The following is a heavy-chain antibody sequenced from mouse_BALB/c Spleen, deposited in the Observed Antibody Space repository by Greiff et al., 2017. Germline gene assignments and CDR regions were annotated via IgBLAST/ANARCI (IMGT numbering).Heavy chain of an antibody. CDR1: GYTFTSYW. CDR3: AREWNDSYYFDY. CDR2: IYPGDGDT. Sequence: QVQLKESGAELARPGASVKLSCKASGYTFTSYWMQWVKQRPGQGLEWIGAIYPGDGDTRYTQKFKGKATLTADKSSSTAYMQLSSLASEDSAVYYCAREWNDSYYFDYWGQGTTLTVSS. V-gene: IGHV1-87*01. J-gene: IGHJ2*01. D-gene: IGHD2-4*01.